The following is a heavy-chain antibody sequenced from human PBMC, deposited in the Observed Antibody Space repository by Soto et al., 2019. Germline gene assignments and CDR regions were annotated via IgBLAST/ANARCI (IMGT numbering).Heavy chain of an antibody. D-gene: IGHD3-16*01. CDR3: ASAGASVLYYYYCMDV. V-gene: IGHV1-18*01. CDR2: ISVYDGNT. CDR1: GYSFSSHG. J-gene: IGHJ6*03. Sequence: QVHLVQSGDEVKKPGAAVKVSCKASGYSFSSHGIGWVRQAPGQGLEWMGWISVYDGNTNYAQRFQGRVTLTTDTSTSTAYMELRSLRSDDTAVYYCASAGASVLYYYYCMDVWAKGTTVTVSS.